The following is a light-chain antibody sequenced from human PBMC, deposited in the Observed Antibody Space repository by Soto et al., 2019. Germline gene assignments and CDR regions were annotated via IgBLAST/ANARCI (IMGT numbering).Light chain of an antibody. CDR2: GAS. J-gene: IGKJ5*01. CDR3: QQTYSTPIT. CDR1: QDVTTY. Sequence: DIEMTQSPASLSASTGETVTITCRTSQDVTTYLNWYQQKPGKAPKLLIDGASRLQSGVPSRFSGSGSGTDFTLTISSLQPEDFATYYCQQTYSTPITFGQGTRLEIK. V-gene: IGKV1-39*01.